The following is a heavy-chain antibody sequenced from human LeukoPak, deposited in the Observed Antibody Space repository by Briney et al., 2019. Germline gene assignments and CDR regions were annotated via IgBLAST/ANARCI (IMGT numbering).Heavy chain of an antibody. Sequence: SETLSLTCTVSGGSIISYYCSWIRPPPGKGLEGMGHIYYSGSTNYNPSLKSRVTISVDTSKHQFSLKLSSVTAADTAVYYCARGGARRWELLYWFDPWGQGTLVTVSS. V-gene: IGHV4-59*01. CDR3: ARGGARRWELLYWFDP. D-gene: IGHD1-26*01. CDR1: GGSIISYY. J-gene: IGHJ5*02. CDR2: IYYSGST.